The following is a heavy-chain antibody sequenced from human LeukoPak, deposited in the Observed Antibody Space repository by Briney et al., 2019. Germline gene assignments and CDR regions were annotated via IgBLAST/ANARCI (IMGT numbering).Heavy chain of an antibody. CDR3: ARVVQVYCSSTSCYVGAFDI. J-gene: IGHJ3*02. CDR2: TYYWSKWYN. Sequence: SQTLSLTCAISGDSVSSNSAAWNWIRQSPSRGLEWLGRTYYWSKWYNDYAVSVKSRITINPDTSKNQFSLQLNSVTPEDTAVYYCARVVQVYCSSTSCYVGAFDIWGQGTMVTVSS. V-gene: IGHV6-1*01. D-gene: IGHD2-2*01. CDR1: GDSVSSNSAA.